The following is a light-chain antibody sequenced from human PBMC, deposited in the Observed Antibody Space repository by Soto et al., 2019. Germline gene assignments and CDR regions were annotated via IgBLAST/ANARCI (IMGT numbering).Light chain of an antibody. V-gene: IGKV1-9*01. CDR2: AAS. CDR3: QHLAGYAIT. J-gene: IGKJ5*01. Sequence: IQLTQSPSSLSASVGDRVTITCRASQGISSSLAWYQQKPGKAPKLLIYAASTLQSGVPSRFSGSGSGTDFTLTIRSLQTEDFATYFCQHLAGYAITVGQGKRLEIK. CDR1: QGISSS.